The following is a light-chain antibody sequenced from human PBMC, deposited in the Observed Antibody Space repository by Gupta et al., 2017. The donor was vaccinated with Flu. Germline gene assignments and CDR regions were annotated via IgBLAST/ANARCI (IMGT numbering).Light chain of an antibody. Sequence: SLSPGERATLSCRASQSVSSNYFAWYQQKPGQAPRLLIYGASNRASGIPDRFSGSGSGTDFTLTIRRLEPEDSAVYYCQHFGSSPYTFGQGTKLEIK. CDR2: GAS. CDR3: QHFGSSPYT. CDR1: QSVSSNY. J-gene: IGKJ2*01. V-gene: IGKV3-20*01.